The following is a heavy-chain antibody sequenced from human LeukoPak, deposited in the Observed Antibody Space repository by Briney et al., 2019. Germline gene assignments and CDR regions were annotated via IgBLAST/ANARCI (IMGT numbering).Heavy chain of an antibody. Sequence: GGSLRLSCAVSGFIVSSNYMSWVRQAPGKGLEWVSVIYTGESASYADSVKGRFSISRDISENTLYLQMDSLRAEDTAVYYCARDSRVDNPGLYWGQGTLVTVSS. CDR3: ARDSRVDNPGLY. J-gene: IGHJ4*02. D-gene: IGHD1-1*01. V-gene: IGHV3-53*01. CDR2: IYTGESA. CDR1: GFIVSSNY.